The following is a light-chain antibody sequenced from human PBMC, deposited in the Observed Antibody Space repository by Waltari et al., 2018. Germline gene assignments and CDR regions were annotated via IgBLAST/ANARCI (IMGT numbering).Light chain of an antibody. CDR1: QSISAW. V-gene: IGKV1-5*01. CDR2: DAS. CDR3: HQYTNFPLT. J-gene: IGKJ4*01. Sequence: DIQMTQSPSTLSASVGDRVTITCRASQSISAWLAWYQLRPGKAPKLLISDASILERGVPSRLSGSGSGTEFTLTINSLQPDDFATYYCHQYTNFPLTFGGGTTVEIK.